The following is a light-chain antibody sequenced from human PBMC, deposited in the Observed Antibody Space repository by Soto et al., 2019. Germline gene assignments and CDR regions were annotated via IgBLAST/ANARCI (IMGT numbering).Light chain of an antibody. V-gene: IGLV2-11*01. CDR3: CSYAGSYTWV. J-gene: IGLJ3*02. CDR2: DAS. CDR1: SSDVGGYDY. Sequence: QPVLTQPRSVSGSPGQSVTISCTGTSSDVGGYDYVSWSQQHPGKAPKLMIYDASKRPSGVPDRFPGSKSGNTAALTISGLQAEDEADYYCCSYAGSYTWVFGGGTKLTVL.